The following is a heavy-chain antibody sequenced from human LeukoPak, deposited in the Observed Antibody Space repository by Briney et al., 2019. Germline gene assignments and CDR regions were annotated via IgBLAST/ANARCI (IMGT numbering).Heavy chain of an antibody. CDR1: GFTFSSYA. CDR3: AGDTSGYYRSNFDY. Sequence: GGSLRLSCAASGFTFSSYAMSWVRQAPGKGLEWVSAISGSGASTYYADSVKGRFTTSRDNSKNTLYLQMNSLRAEDTAIYYCAGDTSGYYRSNFDYWGQGTLVTVSS. V-gene: IGHV3-23*01. CDR2: ISGSGAST. J-gene: IGHJ4*02. D-gene: IGHD3-22*01.